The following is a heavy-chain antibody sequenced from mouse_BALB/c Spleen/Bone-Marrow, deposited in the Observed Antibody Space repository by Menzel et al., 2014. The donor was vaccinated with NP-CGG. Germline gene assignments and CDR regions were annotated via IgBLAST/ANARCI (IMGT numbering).Heavy chain of an antibody. V-gene: IGHV5-9-4*01. CDR2: ISSGGSYT. CDR1: GFTFSSYA. CDR3: ARDGNWYFDV. D-gene: IGHD1-1*02. Sequence: VQLKDSGGGLVKPGGSLKLSCAASGFTFSSYAMSWVRQSPEKRLEWVAEISSGGSYTYYPDTVTGRFTISRDNAKNTLYLEMSSLRSEDTAMYYCARDGNWYFDVWGAGTTVTVSS. J-gene: IGHJ1*01.